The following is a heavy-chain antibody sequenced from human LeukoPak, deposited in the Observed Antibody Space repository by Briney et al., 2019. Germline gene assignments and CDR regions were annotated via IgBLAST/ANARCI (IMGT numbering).Heavy chain of an antibody. CDR2: INSDGNRT. CDR3: ARESSDWFSDAFDI. V-gene: IGHV3-74*01. Sequence: GGSLRLSCAASGFTFSNAWMHWVRQAPGKGLVWVSRINSDGNRTNYADFVKGRFTISRDNAKNTLYVQINSLRAEDTAVYYCARESSDWFSDAFDIWGQGTVVTVSS. CDR1: GFTFSNAW. D-gene: IGHD6-19*01. J-gene: IGHJ3*02.